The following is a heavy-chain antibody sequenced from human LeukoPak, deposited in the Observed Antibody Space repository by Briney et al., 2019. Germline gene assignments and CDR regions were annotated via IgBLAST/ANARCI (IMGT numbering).Heavy chain of an antibody. J-gene: IGHJ4*02. CDR3: ARDARTHTMIVVVINPNFDY. V-gene: IGHV3-30-3*01. Sequence: PGRSLRLSCAASGFTFSSYAMHWVRQAPGKGLEWVAVISYDGSNKYYADSVKGRFTISRDNSKNTLYLQMNSLRAEDTAVYYCARDARTHTMIVVVINPNFDYWGQGTLVTVSS. D-gene: IGHD3-22*01. CDR2: ISYDGSNK. CDR1: GFTFSSYA.